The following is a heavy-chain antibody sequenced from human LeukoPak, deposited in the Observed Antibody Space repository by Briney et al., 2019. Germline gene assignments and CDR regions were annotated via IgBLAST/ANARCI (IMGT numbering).Heavy chain of an antibody. Sequence: ASVTMYCKASGYTFTGYYMHWVRQTPGQGLECMERINRNSGDTNYAQKFQGRVTMTRDTSISTAYMELSRLRSDDTAVYYWARDFGIAARPGLWYNWFDPWGQGALVTVSS. CDR3: ARDFGIAARPGLWYNWFDP. CDR1: GYTFTGYY. CDR2: INRNSGDT. V-gene: IGHV1-2*06. D-gene: IGHD6-6*01. J-gene: IGHJ5*02.